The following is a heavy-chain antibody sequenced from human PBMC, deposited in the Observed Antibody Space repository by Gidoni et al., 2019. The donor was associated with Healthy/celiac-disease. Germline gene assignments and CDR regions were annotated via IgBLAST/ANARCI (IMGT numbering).Heavy chain of an antibody. Sequence: QVQLVQSGAEVKKPGASVKVSCKASGYTFTSYYMHWVRQAPGQGLEWMGIINPSGGSTSYAQKFQGRVTMTRDTSTSTVYMELSSLRSEDTAVYYCARSPMYDYYDSSGYYYSAAGHFDYWGQGTLVTVSS. CDR1: GYTFTSYY. J-gene: IGHJ4*02. D-gene: IGHD3-22*01. V-gene: IGHV1-46*01. CDR2: INPSGGST. CDR3: ARSPMYDYYDSSGYYYSAAGHFDY.